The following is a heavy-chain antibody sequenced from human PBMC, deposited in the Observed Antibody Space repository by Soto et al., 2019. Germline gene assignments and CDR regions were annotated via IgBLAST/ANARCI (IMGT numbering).Heavy chain of an antibody. J-gene: IGHJ4*02. CDR2: IYYSGST. D-gene: IGHD6-13*01. V-gene: IGHV4-31*03. CDR3: ARDYKKDSSSWYDY. CDR1: DGSISSGGYY. Sequence: PSETLSLTCTVSDGSISSGGYYWSWIRQHPGKGLEWIGYIYYSGSTYYNPSLKSRVTISVDTSTSTVYMELSSLRSEDTAVYYCARDYKKDSSSWYDYWGQGTLVTVSS.